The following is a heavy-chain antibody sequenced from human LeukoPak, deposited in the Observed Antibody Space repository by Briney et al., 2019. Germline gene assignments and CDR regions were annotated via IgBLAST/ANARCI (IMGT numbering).Heavy chain of an antibody. Sequence: GASVKVSCKASGYTFNSYNINCVRQAPGPGLEGRGWISAYNGNTKYADNFQGRVTMTTDTSTSTGYTELRSLRSDDTALYYCARSLYCSDGSCRGDVWGQGTTVTVSS. CDR2: ISAYNGNT. J-gene: IGHJ6*02. CDR3: ARSLYCSDGSCRGDV. D-gene: IGHD2-15*01. CDR1: GYTFNSYN. V-gene: IGHV1-18*01.